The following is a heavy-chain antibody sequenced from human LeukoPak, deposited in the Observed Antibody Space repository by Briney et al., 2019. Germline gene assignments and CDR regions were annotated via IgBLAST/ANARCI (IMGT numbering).Heavy chain of an antibody. CDR3: ARDYDDDYSNFNWFDP. V-gene: IGHV1-69*01. CDR1: GGTFGSYA. CDR2: IIPIFGTA. J-gene: IGHJ5*02. D-gene: IGHD4-11*01. Sequence: SVKVSCKASGGTFGSYAISWVRQAPGQGLEWMGGIIPIFGTANYAQKFQGRVTITADESTSTAYMELSSLRSEDTAVYYCARDYDDDYSNFNWFDPWGQGTLVTVSS.